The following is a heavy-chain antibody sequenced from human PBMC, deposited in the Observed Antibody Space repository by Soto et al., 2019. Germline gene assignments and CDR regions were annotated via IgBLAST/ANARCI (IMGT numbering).Heavy chain of an antibody. J-gene: IGHJ6*02. Sequence: QVQLVQSGAEMKQPGASVRVSCKASGGTFSKYAFSWVRQAPGQGLEWLGGTLPMFGTTNYAQKFQGRVAISADEATATVYMELSSLRSEDTAVYFCARPLRDRNYYYGMAVWGQGTTVTVSS. CDR3: ARPLRDRNYYYGMAV. CDR2: TLPMFGTT. CDR1: GGTFSKYA. D-gene: IGHD3-22*01. V-gene: IGHV1-69*01.